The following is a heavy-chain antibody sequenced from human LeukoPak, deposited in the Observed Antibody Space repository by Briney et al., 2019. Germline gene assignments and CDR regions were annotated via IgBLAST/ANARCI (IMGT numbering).Heavy chain of an antibody. CDR3: ARGSISGWLDYFDH. CDR2: INGGGKDT. D-gene: IGHD6-19*01. V-gene: IGHV3-74*01. Sequence: GGSLRLSCAASGFILSTYWMHWVRQVPGKGLLWVSRINGGGKDTPYADSVKGRFTISRDNAKDILYLQMNSVGVEDTGVYDCARGSISGWLDYFDHWGQGALVTVSS. J-gene: IGHJ4*02. CDR1: GFILSTYW.